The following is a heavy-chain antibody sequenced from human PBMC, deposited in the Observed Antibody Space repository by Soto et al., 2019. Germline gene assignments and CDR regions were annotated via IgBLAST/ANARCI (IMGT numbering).Heavy chain of an antibody. V-gene: IGHV1-69*01. CDR2: IIPIFGTA. CDR3: ARDGGRHSGGIDY. Sequence: QVQLVQSVAEVKKPGSSVKVSCKASGGTFSSYSINWVRHAPGQGLEWMGEIIPIFGTANYAQKFQGRVTITADESTSTAYMELSSLRSEDTAVYYCARDGGRHSGGIDYWGQGTLVTVSS. CDR1: GGTFSSYS. D-gene: IGHD1-26*01. J-gene: IGHJ4*02.